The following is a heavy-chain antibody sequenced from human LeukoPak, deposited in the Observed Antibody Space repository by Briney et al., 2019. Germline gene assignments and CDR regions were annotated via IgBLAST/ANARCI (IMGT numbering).Heavy chain of an antibody. D-gene: IGHD2-21*02. CDR1: GHTLSELP. J-gene: IGHJ4*02. V-gene: IGHV1-24*01. Sequence: ATVKVSCKVSGHTLSELPMYWVRQAPGEGLEWMGGFDPENDERIYAQKFRGRVTMTEDTSTNTAYMELSSLRSDDTAVYYCATEVTSIVPDYWGQGTLVTVSS. CDR3: ATEVTSIVPDY. CDR2: FDPENDER.